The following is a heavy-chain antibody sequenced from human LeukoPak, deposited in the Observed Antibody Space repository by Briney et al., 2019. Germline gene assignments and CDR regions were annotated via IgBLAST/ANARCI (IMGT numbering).Heavy chain of an antibody. J-gene: IGHJ4*02. CDR3: AKDSHYYGSGSRGWNYFDY. D-gene: IGHD3-10*01. V-gene: IGHV4-31*03. CDR2: IYKTGST. Sequence: SQTLSLTCTVSGDSITSGGYYWSWIRQRPGKGLEWIGYIYKTGSTYYNPSLKSRVTMSVDTSRNQFSLKLNSVTAADTAVYYCAKDSHYYGSGSRGWNYFDYWGQGTLVTVSS. CDR1: GDSITSGGYY.